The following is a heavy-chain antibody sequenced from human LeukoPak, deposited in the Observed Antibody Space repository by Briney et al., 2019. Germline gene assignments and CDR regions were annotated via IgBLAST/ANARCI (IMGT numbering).Heavy chain of an antibody. CDR2: IYTGGGT. D-gene: IGHD2-15*01. CDR1: GFTVSSNY. V-gene: IGHV3-53*01. Sequence: PGGSLRLSCAASGFTVSSNYMSWVRQAPGKGLEWVSVIYTGGGTYYADSVKGRFTISRDNSKNTLYLQMNSLRAEDTAVYYCAKDGDCSGGSCYLNWFDPWGQGTLVTVSS. J-gene: IGHJ5*02. CDR3: AKDGDCSGGSCYLNWFDP.